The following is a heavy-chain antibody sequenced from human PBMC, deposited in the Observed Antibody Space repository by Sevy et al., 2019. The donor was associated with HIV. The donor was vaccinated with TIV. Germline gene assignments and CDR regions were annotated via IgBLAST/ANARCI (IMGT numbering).Heavy chain of an antibody. V-gene: IGHV3-48*02. Sequence: GGSLRLSCAASGFTFSSYSMNLVRQAPGKGLEWVSYISSSSSTIYYADSVKGRFTISRDNAKNSLYLQMNSLRDEDTAVYYCAREGYDFWSGCVDVWGKGTTVTVSS. CDR3: AREGYDFWSGCVDV. CDR2: ISSSSSTI. CDR1: GFTFSSYS. D-gene: IGHD3-3*01. J-gene: IGHJ6*04.